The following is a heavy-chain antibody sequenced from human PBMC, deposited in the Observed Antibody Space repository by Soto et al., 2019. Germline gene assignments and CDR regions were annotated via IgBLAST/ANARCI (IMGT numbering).Heavy chain of an antibody. V-gene: IGHV3-23*01. CDR2: VTGSGAYT. Sequence: EVQLLESGGGLVQPGGSLRLSCAASGFTFSTYAMTWVRQAPGQGLEWVSTVTGSGAYTFDADSVKGRFTISRDNSKDTLYLQMTSLRHEDTAVYYCAKERYYDILADSYDNCGMDVWGQGTPVTVSS. CDR1: GFTFSTYA. CDR3: AKERYYDILADSYDNCGMDV. D-gene: IGHD3-9*01. J-gene: IGHJ6*02.